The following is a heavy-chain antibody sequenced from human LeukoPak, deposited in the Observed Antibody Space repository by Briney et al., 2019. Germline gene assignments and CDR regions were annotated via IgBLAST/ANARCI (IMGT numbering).Heavy chain of an antibody. Sequence: GGSLRLSYAASGFTFSSYWMSWVRQAPGKGLEWVANIKQDGSEKDYVDSVKGRFTISRDNSRNTLYLQMNSLRAEDTALYYCAKDGDTVSGTYYFDMDVWGKGTTVTISS. CDR1: GFTFSSYW. CDR3: AKDGDTVSGTYYFDMDV. J-gene: IGHJ6*03. D-gene: IGHD1-26*01. CDR2: IKQDGSEK. V-gene: IGHV3-7*01.